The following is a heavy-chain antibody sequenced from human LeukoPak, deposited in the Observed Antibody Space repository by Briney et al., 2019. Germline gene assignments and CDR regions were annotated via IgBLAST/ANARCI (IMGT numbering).Heavy chain of an antibody. CDR3: ARAAGYYDFWSGYHP. Sequence: PSETLSLTCAVYGGSFSGYYWSWIRQPPGKGLEWIGEINHSGSTNYNPSLKSRATISVDTSKNQFSLKLSSVTAADTAVYYCARAAGYYDFWSGYHPWGQGALVIVSS. CDR2: INHSGST. V-gene: IGHV4-34*01. J-gene: IGHJ5*02. CDR1: GGSFSGYY. D-gene: IGHD3-3*01.